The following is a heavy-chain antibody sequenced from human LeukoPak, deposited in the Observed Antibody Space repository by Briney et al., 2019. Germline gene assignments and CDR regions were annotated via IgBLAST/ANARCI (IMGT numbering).Heavy chain of an antibody. Sequence: NPSETLSLTCTISGGSISTYYWSWIRQPPGKGLEWIGYIYYSGITKYYPSVKSRVTISVDTSKNQFSLKVSSVTAADTAVYYCARGTNMMASLRFDPWGQGTLVTVSS. D-gene: IGHD2-8*01. CDR2: IYYSGIT. J-gene: IGHJ5*02. CDR3: ARGTNMMASLRFDP. V-gene: IGHV4-59*01. CDR1: GGSISTYY.